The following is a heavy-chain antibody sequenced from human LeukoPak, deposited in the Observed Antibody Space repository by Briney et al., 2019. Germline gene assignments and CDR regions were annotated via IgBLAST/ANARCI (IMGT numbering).Heavy chain of an antibody. CDR2: IYYSGST. CDR1: GGSISSSTYY. D-gene: IGHD3-10*01. CDR3: ARHRFGSGSYNVLDY. Sequence: SETLSLTCTVSGGSISSSTYYWDWLRQPPGRGLEWIGSIYYSGSTYYNPSLKSRVTISVDTSKNQFSLKLSSVTAADTAVYYCARHRFGSGSYNVLDYWGQGTLVTVSS. J-gene: IGHJ4*02. V-gene: IGHV4-39*07.